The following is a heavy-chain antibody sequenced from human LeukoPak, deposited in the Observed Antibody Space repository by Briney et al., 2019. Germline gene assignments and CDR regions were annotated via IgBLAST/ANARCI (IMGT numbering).Heavy chain of an antibody. CDR3: ARAPYGGKVVGYYYMDV. V-gene: IGHV1-8*03. CDR2: MNPNSGNT. CDR1: GYPFTSYD. D-gene: IGHD4-23*01. J-gene: IGHJ6*03. Sequence: ASVKVSCKASGYPFTSYDINWVRQATGQGLEWMGWMNPNSGNTGYAQKFQGRVTITRNTSISTAYMELSSLRSEDTAVYYCARAPYGGKVVGYYYMDVWGKGTTVTVSS.